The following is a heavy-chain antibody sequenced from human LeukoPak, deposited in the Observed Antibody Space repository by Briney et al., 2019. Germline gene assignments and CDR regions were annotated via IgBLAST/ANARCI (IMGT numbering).Heavy chain of an antibody. J-gene: IGHJ5*02. CDR3: ARVSYYGSGSLNWFDP. V-gene: IGHV3-21*01. D-gene: IGHD3-10*01. Sequence: PGGSLRLSCAASGFTVSNNYMSWVRQAPGKGLEWVSSISSSSSYIYYADSVKGRLTISRDNAKNSLYLQMNSLRAEDTAAYYCARVSYYGSGSLNWFDPWGQGTLVTVSS. CDR1: GFTVSNNY. CDR2: ISSSSSYI.